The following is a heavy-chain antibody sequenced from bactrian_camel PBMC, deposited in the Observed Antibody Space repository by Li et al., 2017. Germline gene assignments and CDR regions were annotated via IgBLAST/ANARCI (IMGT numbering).Heavy chain of an antibody. CDR1: GATYRSYC. CDR3: AAHYRAGPWVREWWWLQPYKYDY. D-gene: IGHD6*01. Sequence: HVQLVESGGGSVQSGDSLTLSCVVHGATYRSYCIGWFRQTPGKERERVAVIYANGGGTEYVDSVKGRFAVSRDTAKNTLYLQMNNLQPEDSAMYLCAAHYRAGPWVREWWWLQPYKYDYWGQGTQVTVS. V-gene: IGHV3S1*01. J-gene: IGHJ4*01. CDR2: IYANGGGT.